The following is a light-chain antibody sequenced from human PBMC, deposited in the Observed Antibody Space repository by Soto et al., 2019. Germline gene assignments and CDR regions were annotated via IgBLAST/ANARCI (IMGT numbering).Light chain of an antibody. CDR1: QSVSSN. Sequence: EIVMTQSPATLSVSPGERATLSCRASQSVSSNLAWYQQKPGQAPRLLIYGASTRDTGIPARFSGSGSGTEFTLAISSLQAEDFAVDYCEQYNNWQPWTFGQGTKVEIK. J-gene: IGKJ1*01. CDR3: EQYNNWQPWT. CDR2: GAS. V-gene: IGKV3-15*01.